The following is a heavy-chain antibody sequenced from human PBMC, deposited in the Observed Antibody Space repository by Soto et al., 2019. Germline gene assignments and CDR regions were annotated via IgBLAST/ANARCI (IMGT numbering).Heavy chain of an antibody. V-gene: IGHV1-18*01. CDR3: ARDIYCSGGSCYSTFYYFDY. Sequence: QVQLVQSGAEVKKPGASVKVSCKASGYTFTNYGISWERQAPGQGLEWMGWISAYNDNTDYAQKLQGRVTMTTDTSTSTAYMELRSLRPDDTAVYYCARDIYCSGGSCYSTFYYFDYWGQGTLVTVSS. J-gene: IGHJ4*02. CDR2: ISAYNDNT. CDR1: GYTFTNYG. D-gene: IGHD2-15*01.